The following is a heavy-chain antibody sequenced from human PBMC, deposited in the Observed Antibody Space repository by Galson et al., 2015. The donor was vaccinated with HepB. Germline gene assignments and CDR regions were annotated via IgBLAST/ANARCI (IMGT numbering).Heavy chain of an antibody. CDR3: ARDRATIFGVVTDAFDI. D-gene: IGHD3-3*01. J-gene: IGHJ3*02. CDR1: GFTFSSYS. CDR2: ISSSSSYI. V-gene: IGHV3-21*01. Sequence: SLRLSCAASGFTFSSYSMNWVRQAPGKGLEWVSSISSSSSYIYYADSVKGRFTISRDNAKNSLYLQMNSLRAEDTAVYYCARDRATIFGVVTDAFDIWGQGTMVTVSS.